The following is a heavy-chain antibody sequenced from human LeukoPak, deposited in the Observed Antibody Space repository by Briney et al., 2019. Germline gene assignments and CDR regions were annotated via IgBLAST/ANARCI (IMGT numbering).Heavy chain of an antibody. Sequence: GRSLRLSCAASGFTFSSYWMSWVRPAPRKGREWVANIKQDGSEKYYVDSVKGRFTISRDNAKNSLYLQMNSLRAEDTAVYYCARDTDCSSTSCYPFWFDPWGQGTLVTVSS. CDR2: IKQDGSEK. D-gene: IGHD2-2*01. CDR3: ARDTDCSSTSCYPFWFDP. V-gene: IGHV3-7*01. CDR1: GFTFSSYW. J-gene: IGHJ5*02.